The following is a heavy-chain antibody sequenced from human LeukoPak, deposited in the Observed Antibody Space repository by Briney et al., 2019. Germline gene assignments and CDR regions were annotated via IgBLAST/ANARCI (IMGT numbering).Heavy chain of an antibody. Sequence: SETLSLTCAVYGGSSSGYYWSWIRQPPGKGLEWIGEINHSGSTNYNPSLKSRVTISVDTSKNQFSLKLSSVTAADTAVYYCARDMGVYSSPWGQGTLVTVSS. CDR1: GGSSSGYY. CDR2: INHSGST. J-gene: IGHJ5*02. CDR3: ARDMGVYSSP. D-gene: IGHD6-13*01. V-gene: IGHV4-34*01.